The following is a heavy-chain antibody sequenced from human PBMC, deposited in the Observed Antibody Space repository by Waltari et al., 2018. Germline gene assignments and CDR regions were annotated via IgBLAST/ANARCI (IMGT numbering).Heavy chain of an antibody. CDR1: GFTFSSYG. CDR3: AKLPIYYYDSSGYILDAFDI. Sequence: VQLVESGGGLVQPGGSLRLSCAASGFTFSSYGMHWVRPAPGKGLEWVAVIWYDGSNKYYADSVKGRFTISRDNSKNTLYLQMNSLRAEDTAVYYCAKLPIYYYDSSGYILDAFDIWGQGTMVTVSS. CDR2: IWYDGSNK. J-gene: IGHJ3*02. V-gene: IGHV3-33*06. D-gene: IGHD3-22*01.